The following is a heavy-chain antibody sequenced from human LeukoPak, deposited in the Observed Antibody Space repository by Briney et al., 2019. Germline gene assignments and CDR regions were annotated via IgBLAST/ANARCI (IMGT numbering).Heavy chain of an antibody. CDR2: IRYDGSNK. V-gene: IGHV3-30*02. CDR3: ARVGSGYSYYFDY. D-gene: IGHD3-22*01. CDR1: GFTFSSYG. J-gene: IGHJ4*02. Sequence: AGGSLRLSCAASGFTFSSYGMHWVRQAPGKGLEWVAFIRYDGSNKYYADSVKGRLTISRDNSKNTLYLQMNSLRAEDTAVYYCARVGSGYSYYFDYWGQGTLVTVSS.